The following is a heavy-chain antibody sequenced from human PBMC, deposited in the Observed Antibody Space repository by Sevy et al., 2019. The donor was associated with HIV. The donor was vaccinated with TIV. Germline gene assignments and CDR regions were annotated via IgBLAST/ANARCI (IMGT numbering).Heavy chain of an antibody. Sequence: LSLTCAASGFTFRTYAMSWVRQAPGKGLEWVSDISGSGGDTYYADSVKGRFTISRDNSKNTLYLQMSSLRAEDTAVYYCAKDAYYYDGSGYSMSQWYYGMDVWGQGTTVTV. CDR3: AKDAYYYDGSGYSMSQWYYGMDV. CDR1: GFTFRTYA. D-gene: IGHD3-22*01. V-gene: IGHV3-23*01. CDR2: ISGSGGDT. J-gene: IGHJ6*02.